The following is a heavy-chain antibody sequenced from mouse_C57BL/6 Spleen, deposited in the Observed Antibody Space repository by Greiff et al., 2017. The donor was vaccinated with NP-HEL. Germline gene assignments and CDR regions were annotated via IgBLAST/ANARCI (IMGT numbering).Heavy chain of an antibody. CDR3: ARGIYDGYYVFDY. V-gene: IGHV5-17*01. D-gene: IGHD2-3*01. CDR1: GFTFSDYG. CDR2: ISSGSSTI. Sequence: EVQLVESGGGLVKPGGSLKLSYAASGFTFSDYGMHWVRQAPEKGLEWVAYISSGSSTIYYADTVKGRFTISRDNAKNTLFLQMTSLRSEDTAMYYCARGIYDGYYVFDYWGQGTTLTVSS. J-gene: IGHJ2*01.